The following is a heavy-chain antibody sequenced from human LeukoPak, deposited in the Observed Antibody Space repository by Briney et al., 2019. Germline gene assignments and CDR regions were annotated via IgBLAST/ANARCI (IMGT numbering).Heavy chain of an antibody. Sequence: GGSLRLSCAASGFTVSSNYMSWVRQAPGKGLEWVSVIYSGGSTYYADSVKGRFTISRDNSKNTLYLQMNSLRAEDTAAYYCASIAAAGIPYYYGMDVWGQGTTVTVSS. J-gene: IGHJ6*02. V-gene: IGHV3-66*01. D-gene: IGHD6-13*01. CDR3: ASIAAAGIPYYYGMDV. CDR1: GFTVSSNY. CDR2: IYSGGST.